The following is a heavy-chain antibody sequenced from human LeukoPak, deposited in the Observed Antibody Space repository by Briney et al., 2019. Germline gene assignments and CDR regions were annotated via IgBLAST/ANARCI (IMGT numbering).Heavy chain of an antibody. D-gene: IGHD3-16*01. J-gene: IGHJ4*02. Sequence: PGGSLRLSCAASGFIFDDYAMHWVRQAPGKGLEWVSLISWDGGSTYYADSVKGRFIISRDNSKNSLYLQMNSLRADNTVLYYSAKEEGGIHHNFDYWGQGTLVTVSS. CDR2: ISWDGGST. CDR3: AKEEGGIHHNFDY. V-gene: IGHV3-43D*03. CDR1: GFIFDDYA.